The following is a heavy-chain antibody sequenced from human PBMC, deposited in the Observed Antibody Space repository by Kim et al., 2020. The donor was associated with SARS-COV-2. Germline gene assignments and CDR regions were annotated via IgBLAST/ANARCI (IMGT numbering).Heavy chain of an antibody. V-gene: IGHV1-69*13. CDR2: IIPIFGTA. CDR3: ARVPVPGITMVWYWFDP. CDR1: GGTFSSYA. D-gene: IGHD3-10*01. Sequence: SVKVSCKASGGTFSSYAISWVRQAPGQGLEWMGGIIPIFGTANYAQKFQGRVTITADESTSTAYMELSSLRSEDTAVYYCARVPVPGITMVWYWFDPWGQGTLVTVSS. J-gene: IGHJ5*02.